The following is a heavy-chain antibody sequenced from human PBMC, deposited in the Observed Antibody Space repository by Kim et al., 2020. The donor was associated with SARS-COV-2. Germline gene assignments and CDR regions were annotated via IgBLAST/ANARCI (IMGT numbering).Heavy chain of an antibody. J-gene: IGHJ4*02. CDR1: GYTFSNYF. D-gene: IGHD3-10*01. Sequence: ASVKVSCKASGYTFSNYFMYWVRQAPGQGLEWMAIINPSGDSTRYAQKFQGRVTMTRDTSTSSVYMELSSLKSEDTAVYYCARGTYGSGQYYFDYWGQGTLVTVSS. V-gene: IGHV1-46*01. CDR2: INPSGDST. CDR3: ARGTYGSGQYYFDY.